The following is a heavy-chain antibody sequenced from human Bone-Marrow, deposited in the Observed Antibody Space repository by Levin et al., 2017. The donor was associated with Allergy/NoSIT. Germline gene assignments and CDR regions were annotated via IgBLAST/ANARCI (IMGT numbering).Heavy chain of an antibody. CDR3: ARDSQRGYACDI. D-gene: IGHD3-10*01. Sequence: GESLKISCAASGFTFSSYSLNWVRQSPGKGLEWVSLISGSSNTIYYAESVKGRFTISRDNAKNSLYLQMNSLGDEDTAVYYCARDSQRGYACDIWGQGTLVTVSS. CDR2: ISGSSNTI. CDR1: GFTFSSYS. J-gene: IGHJ3*02. V-gene: IGHV3-48*02.